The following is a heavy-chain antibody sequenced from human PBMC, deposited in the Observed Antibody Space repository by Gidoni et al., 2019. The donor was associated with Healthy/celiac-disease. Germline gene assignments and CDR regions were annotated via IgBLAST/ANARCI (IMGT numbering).Heavy chain of an antibody. J-gene: IGHJ5*02. CDR2: IYYSGST. Sequence: GSGPGLVKPSETLSLTCTVSGGSISSYYWSWIRQPPGKGLEWIGYIYYSGSTNYNPSLKSRVTISVDTSKNQFSLKLSSVTAADTAVYYCARGWFDPWGQGTLVTVSS. V-gene: IGHV4-59*01. CDR1: GGSISSYY. CDR3: ARGWFDP.